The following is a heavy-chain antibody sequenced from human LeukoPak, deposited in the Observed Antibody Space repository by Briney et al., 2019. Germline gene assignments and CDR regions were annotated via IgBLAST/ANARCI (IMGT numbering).Heavy chain of an antibody. Sequence: SETLSLTCTVSGGSVSSRSYYWSWIRQPPGKRLEWIGYCYYSGITNYNPSLKSRVAMSVDTSKNQFSLKLTSVTAADTAVYYCARDRDGATFLDYWGQGALVTVSS. CDR1: GGSVSSRSYY. CDR3: ARDRDGATFLDY. V-gene: IGHV4-61*01. D-gene: IGHD1-26*01. J-gene: IGHJ4*02. CDR2: CYYSGIT.